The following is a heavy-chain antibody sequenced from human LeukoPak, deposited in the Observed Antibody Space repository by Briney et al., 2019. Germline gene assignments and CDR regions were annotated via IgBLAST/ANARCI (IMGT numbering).Heavy chain of an antibody. J-gene: IGHJ4*02. Sequence: PGGSLRLSCAASGFTFSDFYISWVRESPGKGLEWVASINQDGTGKYYVASVKGRFTISRDNAKKSVWLQMTSLRADDTAVYYCARSLWPEDYWGQGTLVTVS. CDR2: INQDGTGK. V-gene: IGHV3-7*01. CDR1: GFTFSDFY. D-gene: IGHD3-16*01. CDR3: ARSLWPEDY.